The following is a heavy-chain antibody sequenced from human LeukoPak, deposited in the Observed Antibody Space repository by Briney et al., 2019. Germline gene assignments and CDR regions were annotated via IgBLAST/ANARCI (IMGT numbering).Heavy chain of an antibody. CDR1: GGTFSSYA. CDR3: ARGSPPGIAAAGHWYFDL. V-gene: IGHV1-69*04. Sequence: ASVKVSCKASGGTFSSYAISWVQQAPGQGLEWMGRIIPILGIANYAQKFQGRVTITADKSTSTAYMELSSLRSEDTAVYYCARGSPPGIAAAGHWYFDLWGRGTLVTVSS. CDR2: IIPILGIA. J-gene: IGHJ2*01. D-gene: IGHD6-13*01.